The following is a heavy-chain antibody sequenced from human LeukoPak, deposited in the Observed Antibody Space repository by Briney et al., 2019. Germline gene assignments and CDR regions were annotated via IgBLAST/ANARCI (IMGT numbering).Heavy chain of an antibody. J-gene: IGHJ4*02. V-gene: IGHV1-18*01. D-gene: IGHD3-10*01. Sequence: ASVKVFCKASGYSFTGYGINWVRQAPGQGLEWMGWISNDNGITNYAQQFQGRVTMDTETYTSTAYMELRSLRSDDTAVYYCARGVFDYYRSGRAFDFWGQGTLVTVSS. CDR3: ARGVFDYYRSGRAFDF. CDR2: ISNDNGIT. CDR1: GYSFTGYG.